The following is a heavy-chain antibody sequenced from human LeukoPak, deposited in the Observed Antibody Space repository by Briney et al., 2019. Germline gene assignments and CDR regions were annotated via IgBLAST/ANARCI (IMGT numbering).Heavy chain of an antibody. CDR2: IYPGDSDT. CDR1: GYSFTSHW. CDR3: ARWIVVPAAHFDY. J-gene: IGHJ4*02. D-gene: IGHD2-2*01. V-gene: IGHV5-51*01. Sequence: GESLKISCKGSGYSFTSHWIGWVRQMPGKGLEWMGIIYPGDSDTRYSPSFQGQVTISADKSISTAYLQWSSLKASDTAMYYCARWIVVPAAHFDYWGQGTLVTVSS.